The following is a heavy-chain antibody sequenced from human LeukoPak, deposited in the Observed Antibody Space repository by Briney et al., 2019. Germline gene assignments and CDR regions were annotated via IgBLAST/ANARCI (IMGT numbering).Heavy chain of an antibody. J-gene: IGHJ4*02. V-gene: IGHV4-4*07. CDR1: GGSISSYH. Sequence: SETLSLTCTVSGGSISSYHWSCIRQPAGKGLEWIGRIYTSGSTNYNPSLKSRVTMSVDTSKNQFSLKLSSVTAADTAVYYCAVDTGAAMGGYYFDYWGQGSLVTVSS. D-gene: IGHD2-2*01. CDR2: IYTSGST. CDR3: AVDTGAAMGGYYFDY.